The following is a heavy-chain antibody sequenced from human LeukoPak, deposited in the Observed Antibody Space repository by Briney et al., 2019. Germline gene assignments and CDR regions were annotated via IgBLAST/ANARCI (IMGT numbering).Heavy chain of an antibody. Sequence: GGSLRLSCAAAGFTVSSNSMNWVRQAPGKGLEWVSIFYSGGGTNYAGSVEGRFTISRESSSNTVYLQMNSLTAEDTAIYCCAREGNDPSGYLSQRGPNYRRMGYYFDYWGQGSLVTVSS. D-gene: IGHD3-22*01. CDR2: FYSGGGT. J-gene: IGHJ4*02. CDR3: AREGNDPSGYLSQRGPNYRRMGYYFDY. V-gene: IGHV3-66*01. CDR1: GFTVSSNS.